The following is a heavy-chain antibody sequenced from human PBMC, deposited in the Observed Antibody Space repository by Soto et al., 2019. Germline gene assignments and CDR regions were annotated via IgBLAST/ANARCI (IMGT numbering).Heavy chain of an antibody. V-gene: IGHV1-69*13. Sequence: SVKVSCKASGGTFSSYAISWVRQAPGQGLEWMGGIIPIFGTANYAQKFQGRVTITADESTSTAYMELSSLRSEDTAVYYCARAGNMITFRSWFDPWGQGXLVTVYS. CDR3: ARAGNMITFRSWFDP. CDR2: IIPIFGTA. D-gene: IGHD3-16*01. CDR1: GGTFSSYA. J-gene: IGHJ5*02.